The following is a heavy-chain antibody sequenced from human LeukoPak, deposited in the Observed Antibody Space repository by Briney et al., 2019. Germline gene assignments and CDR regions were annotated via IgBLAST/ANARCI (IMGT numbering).Heavy chain of an antibody. CDR3: ATRAGGSGGAHDYYYYYGMDV. CDR2: FDPEDGET. Sequence: ASVKVSCKASGYTFTSYYIHWVRQAPGKGLEWMGGFDPEDGETIYAQKFQGRVTMTEDTSTDTAYMELSSLRSEDTAVYYCATRAGGSGGAHDYYYYYGMDVWGQGTTVTVSS. D-gene: IGHD2-15*01. CDR1: GYTFTSYY. J-gene: IGHJ6*02. V-gene: IGHV1-24*01.